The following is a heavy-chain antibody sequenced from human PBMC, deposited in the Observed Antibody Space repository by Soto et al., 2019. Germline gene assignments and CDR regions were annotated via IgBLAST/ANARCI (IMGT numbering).Heavy chain of an antibody. Sequence: PGGSLRLSCVASGFTFNNYGIHWVRRAPGKGLEWVTVISSDGRTTYYADSVKGRFTISRDNSKNTLYLQMDRLRPEDTAVYYCAKEVAVAGDFDYWGHGTLVTVS. CDR1: GFTFNNYG. CDR2: ISSDGRTT. V-gene: IGHV3-30*18. J-gene: IGHJ4*01. CDR3: AKEVAVAGDFDY. D-gene: IGHD6-19*01.